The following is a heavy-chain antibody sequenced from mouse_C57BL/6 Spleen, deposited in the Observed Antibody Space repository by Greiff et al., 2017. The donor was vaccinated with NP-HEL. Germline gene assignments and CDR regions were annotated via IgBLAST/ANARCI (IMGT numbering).Heavy chain of an antibody. CDR1: GFSLTSYG. V-gene: IGHV2-6*01. J-gene: IGHJ3*01. D-gene: IGHD1-1*01. CDR3: ASDLGSNPFAY. CDR2: IWGVGST. Sequence: VKLMESGPGLVAPSQSLSITCTVSGFSLTSYGVDWVRQSPGKGLEWLGVIWGVGSTNYNSALKSRLSISKDNSKSQVFLKMNSLQTDDTAMYYCASDLGSNPFAYWGQGTLVTVSA.